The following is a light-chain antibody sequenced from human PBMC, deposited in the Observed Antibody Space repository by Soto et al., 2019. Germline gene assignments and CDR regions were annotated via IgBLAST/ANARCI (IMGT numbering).Light chain of an antibody. CDR2: GAS. CDR3: QQYNSWPHT. CDR1: QIVNNK. V-gene: IGKV3-15*01. J-gene: IGKJ1*01. Sequence: EIVMTQSPATLSVSPGERATLSCRASQIVNNKLAWYQQKPGQAPRLLVYGASTGATGIPARFSGSGSGTEFTLTISSLQSEDFAVFYCQQYNSWPHTFGQGTKVEIK.